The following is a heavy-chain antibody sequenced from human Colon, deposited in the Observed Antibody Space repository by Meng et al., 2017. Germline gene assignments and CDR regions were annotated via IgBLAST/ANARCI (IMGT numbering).Heavy chain of an antibody. CDR1: GESISSDIW. CDR2: VYHRGDT. J-gene: IGHJ4*02. D-gene: IGHD1-7*01. V-gene: IGHV4-4*02. Sequence: QGQLQGSGPGPGKPSGTLSLTCTVSGESISSDIWWSWVRQPPGKGLEWIGEVYHRGDTNYNPSLKSRVDISVDKSKNQFYLSLFSVTAADTAVYYCGRDQGRELINHWGQGTLVTVSS. CDR3: GRDQGRELINH.